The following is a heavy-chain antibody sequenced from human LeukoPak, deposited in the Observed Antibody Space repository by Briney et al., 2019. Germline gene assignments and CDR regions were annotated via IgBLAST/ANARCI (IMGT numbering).Heavy chain of an antibody. CDR2: IILILGIA. CDR1: GGTFSSYA. CDR3: ARGDYSDRSVYYYD. D-gene: IGHD3-22*01. J-gene: IGHJ4*02. V-gene: IGHV1-69*04. Sequence: SVKVSCKASGGTFSSYAISWVRQAPGQGLEWMGRIILILGIANYAQKFQGRVTITADKSTSTAYMELSSLRSEDTAVYYCARGDYSDRSVYYYDWGQGTLVTVSS.